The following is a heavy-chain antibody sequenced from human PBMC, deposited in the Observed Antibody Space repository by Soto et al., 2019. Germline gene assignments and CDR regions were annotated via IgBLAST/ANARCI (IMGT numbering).Heavy chain of an antibody. Sequence: KASETLSLTCTVSGGSISSYYWSWIRQPPGKGLEWIGYIYYSGSTNYNPSLKSRVTISVDTSKNQFSLKLSSVTAADTAVYYCAREGSITMVRGVWNWFDPWGQGTLVTVSS. CDR1: GGSISSYY. CDR2: IYYSGST. V-gene: IGHV4-59*01. J-gene: IGHJ5*02. D-gene: IGHD3-10*01. CDR3: AREGSITMVRGVWNWFDP.